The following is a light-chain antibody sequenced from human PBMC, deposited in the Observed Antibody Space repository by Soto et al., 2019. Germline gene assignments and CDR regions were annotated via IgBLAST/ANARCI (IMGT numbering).Light chain of an antibody. CDR3: QQYDKLRIT. CDR1: QDISNY. CDR2: DAS. J-gene: IGKJ5*01. Sequence: DIRMTQSPSSLSASLGYRATITCQASQDISNYSNWSQQNPGKAPKLLIYDASNLETVVTSRFIGIGSGTDFTFTISSLQREEIATYDCQQYDKLRITFGQGTRLEI. V-gene: IGKV1-33*01.